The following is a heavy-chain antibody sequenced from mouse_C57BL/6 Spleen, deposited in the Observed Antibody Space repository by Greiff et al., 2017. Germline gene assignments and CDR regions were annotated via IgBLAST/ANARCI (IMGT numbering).Heavy chain of an antibody. J-gene: IGHJ4*01. CDR1: GYAFSSSW. D-gene: IGHD2-1*01. CDR2: IYPGDGDT. V-gene: IGHV1-82*01. CDR3: ARGGGNYVGYAMDY. Sequence: VQLKESGPELVKPGASVKISCKASGYAFSSSWMNWVKQRTGKGLEWIGRIYPGDGDTNYNGKFKGKATLTAAKSSSTADMQLSSLTSEDSAVDFCARGGGNYVGYAMDYWGQGTSVTVSS.